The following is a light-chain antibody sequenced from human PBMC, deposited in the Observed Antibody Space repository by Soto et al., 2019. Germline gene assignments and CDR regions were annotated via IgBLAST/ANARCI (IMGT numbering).Light chain of an antibody. Sequence: SYELTQPASVSVAPGQTARITCGGTDIETKTVHWYQQKPGQAPVLVLFDDSARPSGIPERFSGSNSRSTATLTISWIEVGDEADYYCQVWDSSTDQVVFGGGTQLTVL. CDR3: QVWDSSTDQVV. CDR2: DDS. CDR1: DIETKT. V-gene: IGLV3-21*02. J-gene: IGLJ2*01.